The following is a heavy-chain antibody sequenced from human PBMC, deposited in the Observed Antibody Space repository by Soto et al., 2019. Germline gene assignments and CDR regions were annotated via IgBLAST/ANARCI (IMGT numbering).Heavy chain of an antibody. CDR3: ARDLRRPIIVVVPAAIRQNYYYGMDV. CDR2: ISSSSSYI. V-gene: IGHV3-21*01. J-gene: IGHJ6*02. Sequence: GGSLRLSCAGSGFIFSSWWMHWVRQVPGKGLEWVSSISSSSSYIYYADSVKGRFTISRDNAKNSLYLQMNSLRAEDTAVYYCARDLRRPIIVVVPAAIRQNYYYGMDVWGQGTTVTVSS. D-gene: IGHD2-2*02. CDR1: GFIFSSWW.